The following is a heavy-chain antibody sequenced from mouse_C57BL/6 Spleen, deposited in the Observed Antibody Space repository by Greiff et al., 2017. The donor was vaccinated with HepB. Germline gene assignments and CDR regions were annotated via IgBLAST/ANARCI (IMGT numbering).Heavy chain of an antibody. CDR2: ISDGGSYT. D-gene: IGHD1-1*01. CDR3: ARELLRFMDY. V-gene: IGHV5-4*01. J-gene: IGHJ4*01. Sequence: EVQRVESGGGLVKPGGSLKLSCAASGFTFSSYAMSWVRQTPEKRLEWVATISDGGSYTYYPDNVKGRFTISRDNAKNNLYLQMSHLKSEDTAMYYCARELLRFMDYWGQGTSVTVSS. CDR1: GFTFSSYA.